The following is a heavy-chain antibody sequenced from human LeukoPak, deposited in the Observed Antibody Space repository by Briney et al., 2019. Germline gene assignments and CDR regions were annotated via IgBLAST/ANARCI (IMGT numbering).Heavy chain of an antibody. D-gene: IGHD6-13*01. CDR2: INPNSGGT. CDR3: ARDRGLDIAAAGKFRHYYYYMDV. V-gene: IGHV1-2*02. CDR1: GYTFTGYY. Sequence: ASVKVSCKASGYTFTGYYMHWVRQAPGQGLEWMGWINPNSGGTNYTQKFQGRVTMTKDTSISTAYMELSRLRSDDTAVYYCARDRGLDIAAAGKFRHYYYYMDVWGKGTTVTVSS. J-gene: IGHJ6*03.